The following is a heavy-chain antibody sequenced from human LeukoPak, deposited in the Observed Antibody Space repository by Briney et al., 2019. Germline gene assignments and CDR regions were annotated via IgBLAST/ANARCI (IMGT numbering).Heavy chain of an antibody. V-gene: IGHV4-4*07. D-gene: IGHD3-10*01. Sequence: PSETLSLTCTVSGGSLSNYYWSWIRQPAGMGLEWIGRIYASGSTNYNPSLKSRVTMSVDTSNNQFSLNLSSVTAADTAVYYGARKSARGAQFDYWGQGTLVTVSS. CDR1: GGSLSNYY. J-gene: IGHJ4*02. CDR3: ARKSARGAQFDY. CDR2: IYASGST.